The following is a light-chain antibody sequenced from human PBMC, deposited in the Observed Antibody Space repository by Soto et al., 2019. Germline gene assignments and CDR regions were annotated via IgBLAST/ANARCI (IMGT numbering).Light chain of an antibody. Sequence: QSVLTQPPSVSGAPGQRVTISCTGSSSNIGAGYDVHWYQQLPGTAPKLLIYVNSNRPSGVPDRFSGSKSGTSASLAITGLLAEDEADYYCQSYDSILSGSTVVFGGGTQLTVL. V-gene: IGLV1-40*01. J-gene: IGLJ2*01. CDR2: VNS. CDR1: SSNIGAGYD. CDR3: QSYDSILSGSTVV.